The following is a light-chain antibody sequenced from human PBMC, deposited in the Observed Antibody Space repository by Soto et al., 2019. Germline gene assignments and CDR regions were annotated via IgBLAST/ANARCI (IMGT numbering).Light chain of an antibody. CDR1: SSDIGGYNL. CDR2: EVN. J-gene: IGLJ3*02. CDR3: SSYTDDNTPV. V-gene: IGLV2-14*01. Sequence: QSALTQPASVSGSPGQSVTISCAGASSDIGGYNLVSWYQHHPGKAPKLMIYEVNNRPSGISNRFSGSKSGNTASLTISGLLAEDEADYDCSSYTDDNTPVFGGGTKLTVL.